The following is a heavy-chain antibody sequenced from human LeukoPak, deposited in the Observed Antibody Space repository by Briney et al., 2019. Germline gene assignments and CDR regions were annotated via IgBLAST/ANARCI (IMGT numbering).Heavy chain of an antibody. CDR2: IIPIFGTA. CDR3: ASNLLTGYLKGNYFDY. J-gene: IGHJ4*02. D-gene: IGHD3-9*01. V-gene: IGHV1-69*06. Sequence: SVKVSCKASGGTFSSYATSWVRQAPGQGLEWMGGIIPIFGTANYAQKFQGRVTITADKSTSTAYMELSSLRSEDTAVYYCASNLLTGYLKGNYFDYWGQGTLVTVSS. CDR1: GGTFSSYA.